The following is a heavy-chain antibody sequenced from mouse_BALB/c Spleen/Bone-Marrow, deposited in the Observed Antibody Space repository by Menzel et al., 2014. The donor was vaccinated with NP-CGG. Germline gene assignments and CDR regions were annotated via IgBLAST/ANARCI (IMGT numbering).Heavy chain of an antibody. CDR2: INPNSDYT. J-gene: IGHJ2*01. CDR1: GHTFTSYT. CDR3: ARPLKSSRDL. V-gene: IGHV1-4*01. Sequence: VQLQESGAELARPGASVKMSCKASGHTFTSYTMHWVKQRPGQGLEWIGYINPNSDYTNYNQKFKDKATLTADKSSNTIYMQLSSPTSEESAVYYCARPLKSSRDLWGQGTTLTVSS.